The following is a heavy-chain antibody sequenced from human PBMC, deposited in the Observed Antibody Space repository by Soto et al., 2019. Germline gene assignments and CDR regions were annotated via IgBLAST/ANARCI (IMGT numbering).Heavy chain of an antibody. D-gene: IGHD3-22*01. CDR2: IGGSGGSK. J-gene: IGHJ6*02. Sequence: LXRTGASSGVPFGSYPMRWVRQAAGGGLEWVPAIGGSGGSKYYADSVRGRFTISRNNSKNTLYLKMNSLRAEDTAVYYGAKEGYYDSSGYSRYYYGMDVWGQGTTVTVSS. CDR1: GVPFGSYP. CDR3: AKEGYYDSSGYSRYYYGMDV. V-gene: IGHV3-23*01.